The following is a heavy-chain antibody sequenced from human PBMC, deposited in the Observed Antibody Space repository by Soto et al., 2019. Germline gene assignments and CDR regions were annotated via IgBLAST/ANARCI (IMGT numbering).Heavy chain of an antibody. V-gene: IGHV4-34*01. CDR3: ARGSIAVAGAPFDY. CDR1: GGSFGCYY. D-gene: IGHD6-19*01. CDR2: INHSGST. Sequence: PSETLSLTCAVYGGSFGCYYWSWIRQPPGKGLEWIGEINHSGSTTYNPSLKSRVTISVDTSKNQFSLKLSSVTAADTAVYYCARGSIAVAGAPFDYWGQGTLVTVSS. J-gene: IGHJ4*02.